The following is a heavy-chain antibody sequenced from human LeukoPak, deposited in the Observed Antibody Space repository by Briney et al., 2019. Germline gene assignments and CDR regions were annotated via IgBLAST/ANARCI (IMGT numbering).Heavy chain of an antibody. Sequence: PSETLSLTCTVSGGSISSGGYYWSWIRQHPGKGLEWIGYIYYSGSTYYNPSLKSRVTISVDTSKNQFSLKLSSVTAADTAVYYCARGLVAHLEWLPLGPDDWGQGTLVTVSS. CDR3: ARGLVAHLEWLPLGPDD. D-gene: IGHD3-3*01. CDR2: IYYSGST. J-gene: IGHJ4*02. V-gene: IGHV4-31*03. CDR1: GGSISSGGYY.